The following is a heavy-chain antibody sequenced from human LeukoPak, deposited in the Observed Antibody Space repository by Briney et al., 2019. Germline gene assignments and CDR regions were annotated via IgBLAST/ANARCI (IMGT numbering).Heavy chain of an antibody. CDR3: ARDPDFTNRGYSYGDY. CDR1: GYTFTSYG. CDR2: ISAYNGNT. V-gene: IGHV1-18*01. Sequence: ASVNVSCKASGYTFTSYGISWVRQAPGQGLEWMGWISAYNGNTNYAQKLQGRVTMTTDTSTSTAYMELRSLRSDDTAVYYCARDPDFTNRGYSYGDYWGQGTLVTVSS. D-gene: IGHD5-18*01. J-gene: IGHJ4*02.